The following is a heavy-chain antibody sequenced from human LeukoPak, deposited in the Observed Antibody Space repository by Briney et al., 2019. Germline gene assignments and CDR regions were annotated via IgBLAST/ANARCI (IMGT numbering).Heavy chain of an antibody. CDR3: AKDSGYCSSTSCRSHYYYYGMDV. J-gene: IGHJ6*02. CDR1: GFTFSAYA. D-gene: IGHD2-2*03. Sequence: GGSLRLSCAASGFTFSAYAMSWVRQAPGKGLEWVSAISDSGGYTYYADSVKGRFTISRDNSKNTLYLQMNSLRAEDTALYYCAKDSGYCSSTSCRSHYYYYGMDVWGQGTTVTVSS. V-gene: IGHV3-23*01. CDR2: ISDSGGYT.